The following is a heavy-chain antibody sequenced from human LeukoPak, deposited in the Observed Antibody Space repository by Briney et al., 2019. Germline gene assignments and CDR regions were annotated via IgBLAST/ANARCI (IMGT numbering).Heavy chain of an antibody. CDR2: INSDGSSI. CDR3: VREGRVSGYDFDC. Sequence: GGSLRLSCAASGFTFSSYWMHWVRQVPGKGLVWVSRINSDGSSITYADSEKGRFTISRDNARNTLYLQMNSLRVEDTAVYYCVREGRVSGYDFDCWGQGTLVTVSS. V-gene: IGHV3-74*03. J-gene: IGHJ4*02. CDR1: GFTFSSYW. D-gene: IGHD5-12*01.